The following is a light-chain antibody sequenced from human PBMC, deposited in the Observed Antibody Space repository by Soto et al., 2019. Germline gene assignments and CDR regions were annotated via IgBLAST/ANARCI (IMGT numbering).Light chain of an antibody. CDR1: QSVLSRSYNKSY. CDR3: QQYYATPYT. Sequence: DIVMTQSPDSLAVSLGERATINCKSSQSVLSRSYNKSYIFWYQQKPLQPPKGLINWASSRQSGVPDRFSGSGSGTDFTLTIGSLQAEDVAVYYCQQYYATPYTFGQGTKLEIK. V-gene: IGKV4-1*01. CDR2: WAS. J-gene: IGKJ2*01.